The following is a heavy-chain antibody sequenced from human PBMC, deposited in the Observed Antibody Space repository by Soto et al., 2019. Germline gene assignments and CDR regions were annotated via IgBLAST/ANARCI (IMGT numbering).Heavy chain of an antibody. CDR1: GDSVASNSSA. J-gene: IGHJ6*02. D-gene: IGHD2-15*01. V-gene: IGHV6-1*01. CDR3: ARARGGCSGGSCYSGYYYYYYGMDV. CDR2: TYYRSKWYN. Sequence: SQTLSLTFAISGDSVASNSSAWNWISQSPSRGLEWLGRTYYRSKWYNDYAVSVKSRITINPDTSKNQFSLQLNSVTPEDTAVYYCARARGGCSGGSCYSGYYYYYYGMDVWGQGTTVTVSS.